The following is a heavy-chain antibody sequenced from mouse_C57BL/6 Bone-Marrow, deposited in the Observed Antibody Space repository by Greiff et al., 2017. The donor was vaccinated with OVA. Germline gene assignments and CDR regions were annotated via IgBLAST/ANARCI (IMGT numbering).Heavy chain of an antibody. D-gene: IGHD5-1*01. Sequence: EVQRVESGGDLVKPGGSLKLSCAASGFTFSSYGMSWVRQTPDKRLEWVATISSGGSYTYYPDSVKGRFTISRDNAKNTLYLQMSSLKSEVTAMYYCARPYPWFAYWGQGTLVTVSA. J-gene: IGHJ3*01. V-gene: IGHV5-6*01. CDR3: ARPYPWFAY. CDR2: ISSGGSYT. CDR1: GFTFSSYG.